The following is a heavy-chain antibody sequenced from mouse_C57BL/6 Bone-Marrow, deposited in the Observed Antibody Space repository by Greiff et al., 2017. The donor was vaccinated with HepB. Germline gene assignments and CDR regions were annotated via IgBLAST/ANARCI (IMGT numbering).Heavy chain of an antibody. V-gene: IGHV1-55*01. CDR3: ASPTDDRRGYYFGY. CDR1: GYTFTSYW. J-gene: IGHJ2*01. Sequence: VQLQQSGAELMKPGASVKLSCKASGYTFTSYWITWVKQRPGQGLEWIGDIYPGSGSTNYNEKFKSKATLTVDTASSTAYMQLSSLTSEDSAVYYGASPTDDRRGYYFGYWGQGTTLTVSA. CDR2: IYPGSGST.